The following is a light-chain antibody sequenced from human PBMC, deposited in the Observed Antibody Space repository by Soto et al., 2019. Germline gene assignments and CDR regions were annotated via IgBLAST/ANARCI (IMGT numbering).Light chain of an antibody. Sequence: EIVVTQSLATLSVSPGERATLSCRASQSVSSNLAWYQQRPGQAPRLLIYSASTRATGIPARFSGSGSGTEFTLTISSLQAEDVAVYYCQQYNNWLSFGGGTKVEI. V-gene: IGKV3-15*01. J-gene: IGKJ4*01. CDR2: SAS. CDR1: QSVSSN. CDR3: QQYNNWLS.